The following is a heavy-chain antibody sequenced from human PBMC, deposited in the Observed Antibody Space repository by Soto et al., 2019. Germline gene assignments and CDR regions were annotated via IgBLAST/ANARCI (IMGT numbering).Heavy chain of an antibody. CDR3: ARGSAAKRYFDL. CDR2: IFPSGAT. J-gene: IGHJ2*01. V-gene: IGHV4-30-4*01. D-gene: IGHD5-18*01. CDR1: GAPISGGDYH. Sequence: QVQLQESGPGLVKPSQTLSLMCTVSGAPISGGDYHWSWLRQPPGKGLEWIGYIFPSGATHYNSSLGSRITMSVETSNSRFSLKLTSVTAADTAVYFCARGSAAKRYFDLWGRVTLVTVSS.